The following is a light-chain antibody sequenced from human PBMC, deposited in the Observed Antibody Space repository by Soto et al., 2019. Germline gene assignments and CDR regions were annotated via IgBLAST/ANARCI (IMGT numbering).Light chain of an antibody. CDR3: QQYKKWPRT. CDR2: GAS. J-gene: IGKJ1*01. V-gene: IGKV3-15*01. Sequence: EIVMTQSPATLSVSPGERAALSCRASQSVRSNFAWYQQKPGQAPRLLISGASTRATGIPARFSGSGSGTEFTLTIISLRSEDFAVYYCQQYKKWPRTFGQGTKVDIK. CDR1: QSVRSN.